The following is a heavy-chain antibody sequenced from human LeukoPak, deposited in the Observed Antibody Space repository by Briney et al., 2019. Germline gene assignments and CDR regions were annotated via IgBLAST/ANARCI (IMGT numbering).Heavy chain of an antibody. CDR3: ARVAYTAMVTFFDY. CDR2: INPNSGGT. J-gene: IGHJ4*02. Sequence: ASVKVSCKASGYTFTGYYMHWVRQAPGQGLEWMGWINPNSGGTNYAQKFQGRVTMTRDTSISTAYMELSRLRSDDTAVYYFARVAYTAMVTFFDYWGQGTLVTVSS. CDR1: GYTFTGYY. V-gene: IGHV1-2*02. D-gene: IGHD5-18*01.